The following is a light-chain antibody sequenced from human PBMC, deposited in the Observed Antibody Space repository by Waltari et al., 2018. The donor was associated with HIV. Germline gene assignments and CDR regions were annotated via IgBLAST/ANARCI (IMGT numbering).Light chain of an antibody. Sequence: IVLTQSPGTLSLSPGERATASCRASQSVSSYYLAWYQQKPGQAPRLLVYGVSTRATGVPDRFSGSGSGTDFTLTISILEPEDFALYYCQHYGYSPTFGRGTKVEIK. CDR3: QHYGYSPT. CDR2: GVS. CDR1: QSVSSYY. V-gene: IGKV3-20*01. J-gene: IGKJ1*01.